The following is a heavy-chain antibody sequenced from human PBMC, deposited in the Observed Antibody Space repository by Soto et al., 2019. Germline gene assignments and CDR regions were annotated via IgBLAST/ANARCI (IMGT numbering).Heavy chain of an antibody. V-gene: IGHV3-74*01. J-gene: IGHJ4*02. CDR1: GIAFSRYW. CDR3: ARESSGYSSYFDY. D-gene: IGHD5-12*01. Sequence: GGSLSLSCAGSGIAFSRYWIHWVRQAPGKGLVWVSRISSDGSSTTYADSVKGRFTISRDNAKNTLYLQMNSLRAEDTAVYYCARESSGYSSYFDYWGQGTLVTVSS. CDR2: ISSDGSST.